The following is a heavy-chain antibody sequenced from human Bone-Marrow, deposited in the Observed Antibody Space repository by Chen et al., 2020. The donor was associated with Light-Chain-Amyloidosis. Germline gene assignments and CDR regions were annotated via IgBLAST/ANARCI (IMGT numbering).Heavy chain of an antibody. J-gene: IGHJ4*02. D-gene: IGHD5-12*01. V-gene: IGHV5-51*01. CDR2: IYPDDADA. Sequence: EVQLEQSGPEVKKPGESLKISCKGSGYTFPNYWIGWVRQMPGKGLEWMGFIYPDDADASYSPYLEGQVTIAADKSITTASLQWRSLKASDTAMYYCERRRDGYNFDYWGQGTLVSDSS. CDR1: GYTFPNYW. CDR3: ERRRDGYNFDY.